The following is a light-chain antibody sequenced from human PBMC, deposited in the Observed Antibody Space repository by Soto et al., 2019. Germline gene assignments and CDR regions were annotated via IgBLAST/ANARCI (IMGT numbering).Light chain of an antibody. CDR3: QQRSNWPT. CDR2: DAS. J-gene: IGKJ5*01. V-gene: IGKV3-11*01. CDR1: SSVSTRD. Sequence: EIVLTQSPGTLSLSPGERATLSCRASSSVSTRDLAWYQQKPGQDPRLLIYDASNRATGIPARFSGSGSGTDFTLTISSLEPEDFAVYYCQQRSNWPTFGQGTRLEIK.